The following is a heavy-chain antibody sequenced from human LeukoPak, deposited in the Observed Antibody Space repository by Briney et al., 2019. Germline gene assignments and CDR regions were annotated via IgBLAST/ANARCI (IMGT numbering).Heavy chain of an antibody. CDR2: IYTSGST. CDR3: ARALGDSSGYYYYYFDY. V-gene: IGHV4-4*07. Sequence: PSETLSLTCTGSGGSISSYYWSWIRQPAGKGLEWIGRIYTSGSTNYNPSLKSRVTMSVDTSKNQFSLKLSSVTAADTAVYYCARALGDSSGYYYYYFDYWGQGTLVTVSS. D-gene: IGHD3-22*01. J-gene: IGHJ4*02. CDR1: GGSISSYY.